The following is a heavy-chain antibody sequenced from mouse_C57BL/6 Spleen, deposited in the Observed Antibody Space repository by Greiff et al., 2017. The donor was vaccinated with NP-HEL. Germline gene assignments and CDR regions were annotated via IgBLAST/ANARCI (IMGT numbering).Heavy chain of an antibody. D-gene: IGHD1-1*01. V-gene: IGHV5-17*01. Sequence: EVQLVESGGGLVKPGGSLKLSCAASGFTFSDYGMHWVRQAPEKGLEWVAYISSGSSTIYYADTVKGRFTISRDNAKNTLFLQMTSLRSEGTAMYYCARLEYYGSRGYFDVWGTGTTVTVSS. CDR1: GFTFSDYG. CDR3: ARLEYYGSRGYFDV. J-gene: IGHJ1*03. CDR2: ISSGSSTI.